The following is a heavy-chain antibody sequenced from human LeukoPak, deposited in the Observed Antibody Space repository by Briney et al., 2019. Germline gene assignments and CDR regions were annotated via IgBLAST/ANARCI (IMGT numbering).Heavy chain of an antibody. V-gene: IGHV4-30-4*01. J-gene: IGHJ2*01. CDR1: GGSISSGDYY. Sequence: PSETLSLTCTVSGGSISSGDYYWSWIRQPPGKGLEWIGYIYYSGSTYYNPSLKSRVTISVDTSKNQFSLKLSSVTAADTAVYYCARVPGNRYFDLWGRGTLVTVSS. CDR3: ARVPGNRYFDL. D-gene: IGHD1-14*01. CDR2: IYYSGST.